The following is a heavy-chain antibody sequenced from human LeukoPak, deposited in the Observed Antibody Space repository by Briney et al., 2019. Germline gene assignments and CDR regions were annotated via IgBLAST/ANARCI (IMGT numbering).Heavy chain of an antibody. CDR1: GGSISSYK. Sequence: SETLSLTCTVSGGSISSYKWSWIRQPPGKGLEWIGYIYYSGSTNYNPSLKSRATISVDTSKNQFSLKLSSVTAADTAVYYCARSITMVRGVPPYYYGMDVWGQGTTVTVSS. CDR3: ARSITMVRGVPPYYYGMDV. J-gene: IGHJ6*02. CDR2: IYYSGST. V-gene: IGHV4-59*12. D-gene: IGHD3-10*01.